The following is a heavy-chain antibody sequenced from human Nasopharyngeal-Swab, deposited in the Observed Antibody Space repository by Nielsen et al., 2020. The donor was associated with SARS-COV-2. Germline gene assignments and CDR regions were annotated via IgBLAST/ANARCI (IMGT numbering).Heavy chain of an antibody. CDR1: GYTFTGYY. CDR3: ARDPYYYGSRPYYYYGMDV. V-gene: IGHV1-2*06. Sequence: ASVKVSCKASGYTFTGYYIHWVRQAPGQGLEWMGRINPDRGGTNCAQKFQGRVTMTRDTSTSSAYMELSGLRSDDTAVYYCARDPYYYGSRPYYYYGMDVWGQGTTVTVSS. CDR2: INPDRGGT. D-gene: IGHD3-10*01. J-gene: IGHJ6*02.